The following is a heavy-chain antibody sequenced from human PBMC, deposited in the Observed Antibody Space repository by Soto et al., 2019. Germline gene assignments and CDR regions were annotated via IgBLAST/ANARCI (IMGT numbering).Heavy chain of an antibody. CDR1: GGSISSCGYY. V-gene: IGHV4-31*03. CDR2: IYTSGST. J-gene: IGHJ3*02. CDR3: TRAPVRTTWVDAFDI. Sequence: QVQLQESGPGLVKPSQTLSLTCTVSGGSISSCGYYWSWIRQHSGKGLEWIGYIYTSGSTYYNPSLKGRVTISVDAAKNQFSLKLSSVTAAATAVYYCTRAPVRTTWVDAFDIWGQGTMVTVSS. D-gene: IGHD1-26*01.